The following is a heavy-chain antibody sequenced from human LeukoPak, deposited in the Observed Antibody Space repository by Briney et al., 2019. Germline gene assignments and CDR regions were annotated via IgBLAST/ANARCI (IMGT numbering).Heavy chain of an antibody. CDR2: ISWNSGSI. V-gene: IGHV3-9*03. J-gene: IGHJ4*02. CDR1: GFTFDDYA. Sequence: GRSLRLSCAASGFTFDDYAMHWARQAPGKGLEWVSGISWNSGSIGYADSVKGRFTISRDNAKNSLYLQMNSLRAEDMALYYCAKGGYRTILYYFDYWGQGTLVTVSS. CDR3: AKGGYRTILYYFDY. D-gene: IGHD2-2*02.